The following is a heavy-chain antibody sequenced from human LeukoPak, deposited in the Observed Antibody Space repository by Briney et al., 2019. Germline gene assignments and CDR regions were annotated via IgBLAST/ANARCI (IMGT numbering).Heavy chain of an antibody. D-gene: IGHD3-10*01. J-gene: IGHJ6*02. V-gene: IGHV4-34*01. CDR2: ITHSGST. CDR1: GGSFSGFF. Sequence: PSETLSLTCAVYGGSFSGFFWSWIRQPPGKGLEWIGEITHSGSTNYNPSLKSRVTISVDTSKSQFSLTLSSVTAADTAVYYCARGRGGMLRGLTLIHYYYGMDVWGQGTTVTVSS. CDR3: ARGRGGMLRGLTLIHYYYGMDV.